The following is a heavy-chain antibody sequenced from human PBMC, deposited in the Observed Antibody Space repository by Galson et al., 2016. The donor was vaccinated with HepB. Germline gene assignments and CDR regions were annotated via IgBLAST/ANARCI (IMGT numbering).Heavy chain of an antibody. CDR3: ARMIPLYSSGWYVRGDGWFDP. J-gene: IGHJ5*02. V-gene: IGHV3-11*01. Sequence: SLRLSCAASGFRFSDYYMSWIRQAPGKGLEWLSYISSSGRPIHYADSVKGRFTVSRDNAKNSPYLQMNNLRGEDTAVYYCARMIPLYSSGWYVRGDGWFDPWGQGTLVTVSS. D-gene: IGHD6-19*01. CDR1: GFRFSDYY. CDR2: ISSSGRPI.